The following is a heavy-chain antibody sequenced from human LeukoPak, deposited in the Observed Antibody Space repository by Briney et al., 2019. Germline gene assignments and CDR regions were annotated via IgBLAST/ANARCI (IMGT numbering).Heavy chain of an antibody. V-gene: IGHV1-69*01. CDR2: IIPIFGTA. Sequence: SVKVSCKASGGTFSSYAISWVRQAPGQGLEWMGGIIPIFGTANYAQKFQGRVTITADEPTSTAYMELSSLRSEDTAVYYCASTNDYGDVYYFDYWGQGTLVTVSS. J-gene: IGHJ4*02. CDR1: GGTFSSYA. D-gene: IGHD4-17*01. CDR3: ASTNDYGDVYYFDY.